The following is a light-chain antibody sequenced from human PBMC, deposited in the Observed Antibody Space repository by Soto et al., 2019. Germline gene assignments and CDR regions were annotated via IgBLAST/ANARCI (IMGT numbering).Light chain of an antibody. CDR3: QVWYSRDDHRV. J-gene: IGLJ2*01. V-gene: IGLV3-21*02. Sequence: SYELTQPPSVSVAPGQTARITCGGNRIGSKSVHWFQQKPGQAPVLVVHDDSDRPSGITERFSGSNSGGTATLTISRVEAGDEADYYWQVWYSRDDHRVFGGGTKLTVL. CDR1: RIGSKS. CDR2: DDS.